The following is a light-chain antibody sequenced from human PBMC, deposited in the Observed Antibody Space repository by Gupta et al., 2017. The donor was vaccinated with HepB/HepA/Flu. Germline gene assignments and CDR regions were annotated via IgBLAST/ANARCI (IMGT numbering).Light chain of an antibody. CDR1: QSVGSQ. Sequence: EIVFTQSPAILSLSPGERATLSCRASQSVGSQLAWYQQKQGQAPSLLIYDASNRATGIPARFSGSGSGREFTLTIISLEPADFAVYYCHQRSDWLRTFGQGTRMEIK. J-gene: IGKJ5*01. CDR2: DAS. V-gene: IGKV3-11*02. CDR3: HQRSDWLRT.